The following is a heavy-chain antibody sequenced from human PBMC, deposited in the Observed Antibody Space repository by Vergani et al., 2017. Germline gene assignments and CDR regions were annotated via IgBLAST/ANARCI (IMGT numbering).Heavy chain of an antibody. CDR2: ITPLFGTT. CDR3: SRDPWLSSGSGKQFYGMDV. J-gene: IGHJ6*02. V-gene: IGHV1-69*06. CDR1: GYDFSSYG. D-gene: IGHD3-10*01. Sequence: QVQLVQSGPERKSPGASVMVSCKASGYDFSSYGINWVRQAPGQGLEWMGRITPLFGTTNIPQKFRGRVTITADKSTGTAYMELSSLKSEDTAMYYCSRDPWLSSGSGKQFYGMDVWGQGTKVTVS.